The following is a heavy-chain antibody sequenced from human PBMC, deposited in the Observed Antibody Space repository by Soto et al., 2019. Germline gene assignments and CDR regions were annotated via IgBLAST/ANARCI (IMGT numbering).Heavy chain of an antibody. Sequence: EVQLLESGGGLVQPGGSLRLSCAASGFTFSSFAMNWVRQAPGKGLEWVSGITGGGDSTFYAYSVKGRFTISRVQSKNTVYLQMNSLIAEDTAVYYCVKKIGGTTTSGAYWYFALWGRGTLVTVSS. V-gene: IGHV3-23*01. CDR2: ITGGGDST. D-gene: IGHD1-26*01. CDR3: VKKIGGTTTSGAYWYFAL. CDR1: GFTFSSFA. J-gene: IGHJ2*01.